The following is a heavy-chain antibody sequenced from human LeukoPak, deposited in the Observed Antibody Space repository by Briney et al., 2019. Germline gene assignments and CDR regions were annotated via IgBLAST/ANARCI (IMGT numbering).Heavy chain of an antibody. CDR2: VSGTGSS. J-gene: IGHJ5*02. V-gene: IGHV4-39*01. D-gene: IGHD3-10*01. Sequence: SETLSLTCSVSGASVTSDGLYWVWHRQGPGKGLEWIVTVSGTGSSYSNPTLKSRVTISNNTTKKQFSLKLSSVIAADTAKYYCARHSGSGSLCRPFDPWGQGTLVTVFS. CDR1: GASVTSDGLY. CDR3: ARHSGSGSLCRPFDP.